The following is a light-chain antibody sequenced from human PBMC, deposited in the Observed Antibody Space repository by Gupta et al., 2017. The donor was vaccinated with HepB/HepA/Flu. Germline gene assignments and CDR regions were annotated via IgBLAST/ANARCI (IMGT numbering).Light chain of an antibody. J-gene: IGKJ4*01. CDR2: YIS. V-gene: IGKV3-11*02. Sequence: EIVLTQSPPTLSLSPGETATLSCRASQPLTDNLAWYQQRTGQAPRLLIYYISYRVTDIPARFSGSGSERDFPLTIINLEPEDVAVYYCQQRSRWPLSFGGGTRVELK. CDR1: QPLTDN. CDR3: QQRSRWPLS.